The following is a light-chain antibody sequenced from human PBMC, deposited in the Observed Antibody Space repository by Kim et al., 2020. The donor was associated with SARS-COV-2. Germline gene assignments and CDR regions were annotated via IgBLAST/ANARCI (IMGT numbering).Light chain of an antibody. V-gene: IGLV3-19*01. Sequence: SSELTQDPAVSVALGQTVRITCQGDSLRSYYASWYQQKPGQAPVLVIYGKNNRPSGIPDRFSGSSSGNTASLTLPGAQAEDEADYYCNSRDSSVNHCVFG. J-gene: IGLJ6*01. CDR3: NSRDSSVNHCV. CDR1: SLRSYY. CDR2: GKN.